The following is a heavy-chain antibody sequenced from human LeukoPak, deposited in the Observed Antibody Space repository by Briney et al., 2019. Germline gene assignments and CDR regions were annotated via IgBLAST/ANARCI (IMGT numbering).Heavy chain of an antibody. V-gene: IGHV4-59*12. Sequence: SETLSLTCTVSGGSISSYFWNWIRQPPGKGPEWIGYIHYSGSTNYNSSLNSRVTISLDTSKNQFSLKLSSVTAADTAVYYCARGNGVTDYWGQGTLVTVSS. D-gene: IGHD5-18*01. J-gene: IGHJ4*02. CDR2: IHYSGST. CDR1: GGSISSYF. CDR3: ARGNGVTDY.